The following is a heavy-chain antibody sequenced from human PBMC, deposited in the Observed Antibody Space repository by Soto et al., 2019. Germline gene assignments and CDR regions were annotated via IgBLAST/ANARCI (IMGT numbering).Heavy chain of an antibody. V-gene: IGHV3-15*07. Sequence: GGSLRLSCAASGFTFSNAWMNWVRQAPGKGLEWVGRIKSKTDGGTTDYAAPVKGRFTISRDDSKNTLYLQMNSLKTEDTAVYYCTTLSHITMVRETIDYWGQGTLVTVSS. CDR1: GFTFSNAW. J-gene: IGHJ4*02. CDR2: IKSKTDGGTT. D-gene: IGHD3-10*01. CDR3: TTLSHITMVRETIDY.